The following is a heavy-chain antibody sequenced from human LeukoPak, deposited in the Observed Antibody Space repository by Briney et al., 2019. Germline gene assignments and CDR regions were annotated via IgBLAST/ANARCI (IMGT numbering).Heavy chain of an antibody. CDR2: ISSSSSYI. D-gene: IGHD6-19*01. J-gene: IGHJ6*03. V-gene: IGHV3-21*01. Sequence: GASLRLSCAASGFTFSSYIINWVRQAPGKGLEWVSSISSSSSYIYYADSVKGRFTISRDNAKNSLYLQMNSLRAADTAVYYCARLQWLARGYYYYYMDVWGKGTTVTVSS. CDR3: ARLQWLARGYYYYYMDV. CDR1: GFTFSSYI.